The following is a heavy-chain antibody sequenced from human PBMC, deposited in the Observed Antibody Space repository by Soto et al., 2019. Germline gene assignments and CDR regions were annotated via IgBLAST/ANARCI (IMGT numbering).Heavy chain of an antibody. CDR1: GFTFSGSA. CDR3: TMGLLWFGAY. D-gene: IGHD3-10*01. V-gene: IGHV3-73*02. J-gene: IGHJ4*02. Sequence: EVQLVESGGGLVQPGGSLKLSCAASGFTFSGSAMHWVRQASGKGLEWVGRIRSKANSYATEYAASVKGRFTISRDDSKNAAYLQMNSLKTEDTAVYYCTMGLLWFGAYWGQGTLVTVSS. CDR2: IRSKANSYAT.